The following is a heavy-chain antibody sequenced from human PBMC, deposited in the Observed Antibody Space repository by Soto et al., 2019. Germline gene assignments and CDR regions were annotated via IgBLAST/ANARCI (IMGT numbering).Heavy chain of an antibody. CDR2: IIPICGTA. D-gene: IGHD2-2*01. V-gene: IGHV1-69*01. CDR1: GGTFSSYA. CDR3: SRTDYCHSTRCIAPGVYYYGMER. J-gene: IGHJ6*01. Sequence: QVQLVQSGAEVKKPGSSVKVSCKASGGTFSSYAISWVRQAPGQGLEWMGGIIPICGTANYAQKFQGRVTITAGEATRPAYMEVGSLGSRDTGVYFWSRTDYCHSTRCIAPGVYYYGMERLGQGTT.